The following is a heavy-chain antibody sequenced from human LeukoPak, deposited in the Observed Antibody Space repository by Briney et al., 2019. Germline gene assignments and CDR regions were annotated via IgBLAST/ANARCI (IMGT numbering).Heavy chain of an antibody. D-gene: IGHD3-3*01. Sequence: GGSLRLSCAASGFTFSSNAMSWVRQAPGKGLECVSAISGSGGSTYYADSVKGRFTISRDNSKNTLYLQMNSLRAEDTAVYYCAKGDVRFLEWLLCNYWGQGTLVTVSS. V-gene: IGHV3-23*01. CDR1: GFTFSSNA. CDR3: AKGDVRFLEWLLCNY. CDR2: ISGSGGST. J-gene: IGHJ4*02.